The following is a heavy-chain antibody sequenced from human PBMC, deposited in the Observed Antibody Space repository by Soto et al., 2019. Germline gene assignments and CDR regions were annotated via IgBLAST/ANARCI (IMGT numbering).Heavy chain of an antibody. D-gene: IGHD3-22*01. CDR1: GYTFTSYG. CDR3: AGGAHRTYYYDPRFDY. CDR2: ISAYNGNT. J-gene: IGHJ4*02. V-gene: IGHV1-18*01. Sequence: QVQLVQSGAEVKKPGASVKVSCKASGYTFTSYGISWVRQAPGQGLEWMGWISAYNGNTNYAQKLQGRVTMTTDTSTSTAYRELRSPRSDDTAVYYCAGGAHRTYYYDPRFDYWGQGALVTVSS.